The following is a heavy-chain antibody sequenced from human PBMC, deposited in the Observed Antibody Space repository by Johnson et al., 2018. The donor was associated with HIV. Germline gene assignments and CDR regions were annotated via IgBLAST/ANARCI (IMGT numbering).Heavy chain of an antibody. V-gene: IGHV3-30*04. D-gene: IGHD2-2*01. Sequence: QVQLVESGGGVVQPGRSLRLSCAASGFTFSSYAMHWVRQAPGKGLEWVGRIKSKTDGGTTDYAAPVKGRIHIPRDNSKNTLYLQMNSLRAEDTAVYYCAKDGDDGDEADGTKGAFDIWGQGTMVTVSS. CDR3: AKDGDDGDEADGTKGAFDI. CDR2: IKSKTDGGTT. CDR1: GFTFSSYA. J-gene: IGHJ3*02.